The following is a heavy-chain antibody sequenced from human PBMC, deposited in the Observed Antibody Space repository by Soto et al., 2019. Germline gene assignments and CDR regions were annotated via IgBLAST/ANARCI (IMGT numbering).Heavy chain of an antibody. Sequence: EVQLVESGGGLVQPGRSLRLSCAASGFTFDDYAMHWVRQAPGKGLEWVSGVSWKSGSIGYADSVKGRFTISSDNAKNSMYLQMNSLRAEDTALYYCARGSWNDKYYFDYWGQGPLVTVSS. D-gene: IGHD1-1*01. CDR3: ARGSWNDKYYFDY. J-gene: IGHJ4*02. CDR2: VSWKSGSI. CDR1: GFTFDDYA. V-gene: IGHV3-9*01.